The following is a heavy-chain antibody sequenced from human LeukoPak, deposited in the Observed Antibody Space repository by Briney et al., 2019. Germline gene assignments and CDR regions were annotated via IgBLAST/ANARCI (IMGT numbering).Heavy chain of an antibody. CDR3: ARATTVTTPLDY. CDR2: IYSGGST. CDR1: GFTVSSNY. J-gene: IGHJ4*02. V-gene: IGHV3-53*01. Sequence: PGGSLRLSCAASGFTVSSNYMSWVRQAPGKGLEWVSVIYSGGSTYYADSVKGRFTISRDNSKNTLYLQMNSLRAEDTAVYYGARATTVTTPLDYWGQGTLVTVSS. D-gene: IGHD4-17*01.